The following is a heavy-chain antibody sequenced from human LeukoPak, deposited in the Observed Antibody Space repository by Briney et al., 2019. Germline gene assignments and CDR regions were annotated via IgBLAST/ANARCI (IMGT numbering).Heavy chain of an antibody. CDR1: GFTFSSYG. V-gene: IGHV3-23*01. Sequence: PGGSLRLSCAASGFTFSSYGMHWVRQIPGKGLECVSAISGSGGSTYYADSVKGRFTISRDNSKNTLYLQMNSLRAEDKALYYCAKLSSRGIASAGIDYWGQGTLVTVSS. CDR2: ISGSGGST. J-gene: IGHJ4*02. CDR3: AKLSSRGIASAGIDY. D-gene: IGHD6-13*01.